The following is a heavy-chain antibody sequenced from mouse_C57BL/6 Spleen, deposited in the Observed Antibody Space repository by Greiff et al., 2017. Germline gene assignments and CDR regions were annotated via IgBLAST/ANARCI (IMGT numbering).Heavy chain of an antibody. J-gene: IGHJ3*01. CDR2: IYPGDGDT. V-gene: IGHV1-82*01. CDR3: ARDGGGYYPAWFAY. Sequence: VQRVESGPELVKPGASVKISCKASGYAFSSSWMNWVKQRPGKGLEWIGRIYPGDGDTNYNGKFKGKATLTADKSSSTAYMQLSSLTSEDSAVYFCARDGGGYYPAWFAYWGQGTLVTVSA. CDR1: GYAFSSSW. D-gene: IGHD2-3*01.